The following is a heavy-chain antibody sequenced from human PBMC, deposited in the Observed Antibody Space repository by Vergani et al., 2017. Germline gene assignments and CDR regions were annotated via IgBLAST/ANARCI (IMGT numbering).Heavy chain of an antibody. J-gene: IGHJ6*02. D-gene: IGHD3-22*01. Sequence: QVQLQESGPGLVKPSETLSLTCTVSGGSISSYYWSWIRQPPGKGLEWIGYIYYSGSTNYNPSRKSRVTISVDTSKNQFSLKLSSVPAADTAVYYCARVLSSGYYYLYYYYGMDVWGQGTTVTVSS. V-gene: IGHV4-59*01. CDR2: IYYSGST. CDR3: ARVLSSGYYYLYYYYGMDV. CDR1: GGSISSYY.